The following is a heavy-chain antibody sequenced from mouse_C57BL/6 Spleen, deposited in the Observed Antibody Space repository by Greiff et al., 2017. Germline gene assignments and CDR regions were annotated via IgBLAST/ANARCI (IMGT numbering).Heavy chain of an antibody. Sequence: QVQLKESGPGILQSSQTLSLTCSFSGFSLSTSGMGVSWIRQPSGKGLEWLAHIYWDDDKRYNPSLKSRLTISKDTSRNQVFLKITSVDTADTATYYCARRAPYGNYPYWYFDVWGTGTTVTVSS. CDR3: ARRAPYGNYPYWYFDV. J-gene: IGHJ1*03. V-gene: IGHV8-12*01. CDR1: GFSLSTSGMG. D-gene: IGHD2-1*01. CDR2: IYWDDDK.